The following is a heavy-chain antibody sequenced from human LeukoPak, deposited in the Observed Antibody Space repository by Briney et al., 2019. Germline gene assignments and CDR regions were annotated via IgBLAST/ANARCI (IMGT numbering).Heavy chain of an antibody. V-gene: IGHV3-66*01. CDR3: AITGVADAFDI. Sequence: GGSLRLSCAASGFPISSNYMTWVRQAPGKGLEWVSVMYSGGSTYYADSVKGRFTISRDNAKNTLYLQMNSLRAEDTAVYYCAITGVADAFDIWGQGTMVTVSS. CDR1: GFPISSNY. J-gene: IGHJ3*02. D-gene: IGHD3-10*01. CDR2: MYSGGST.